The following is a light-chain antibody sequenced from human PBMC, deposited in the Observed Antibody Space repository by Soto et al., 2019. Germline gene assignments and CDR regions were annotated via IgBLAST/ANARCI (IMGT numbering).Light chain of an antibody. CDR3: QQYNYYPYT. CDR2: DAS. CDR1: QSISSW. Sequence: DIQMTQSPSTLSASVGDRVTITCRASQSISSWLAWYQQKPGKAPKLLIYDASSLESGVPSRFSGSESGTDFTLTISSLQHDDFAAYYCQQYNYYPYTFGQGTKLEIK. J-gene: IGKJ2*01. V-gene: IGKV1-5*01.